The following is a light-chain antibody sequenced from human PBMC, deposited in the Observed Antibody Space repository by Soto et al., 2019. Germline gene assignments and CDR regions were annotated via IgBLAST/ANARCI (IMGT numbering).Light chain of an antibody. CDR2: KAS. CDR1: QTISTW. CDR3: QQSYSRT. V-gene: IGKV1-5*03. J-gene: IGKJ1*01. Sequence: DIQMTQSPSTLSASVGDRVTITCRASQTISTWLAWYQQKPGRAPKLLIYKASSLESGVPSRFSGSGYGTEFTLTISSLQPDDFATYYCQQSYSRTFGQGTKVDI.